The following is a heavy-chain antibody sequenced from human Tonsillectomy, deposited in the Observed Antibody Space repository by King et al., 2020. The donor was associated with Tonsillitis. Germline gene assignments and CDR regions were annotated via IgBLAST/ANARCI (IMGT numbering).Heavy chain of an antibody. CDR2: IEYVGSIY. D-gene: IGHD7-27*01. Sequence: VQLVESGGGVVQPGGSLRLSCVGSGFTLSRCGMQWVRQAPGKGREWVAGIEYVGSIYYYADSVKGRFTVSRDDSENTLYLHMNSLRAEDTAVYYCARDLSHWALSFDNWGQGTLVTVSS. J-gene: IGHJ4*02. CDR1: GFTLSRCG. CDR3: ARDLSHWALSFDN. V-gene: IGHV3-30*03.